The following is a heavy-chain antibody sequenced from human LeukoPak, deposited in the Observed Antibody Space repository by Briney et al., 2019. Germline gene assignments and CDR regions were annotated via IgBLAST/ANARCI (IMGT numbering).Heavy chain of an antibody. CDR3: ARVQTTVTTWLRNDAFDI. CDR2: IYYSGSI. D-gene: IGHD4-17*01. V-gene: IGHV4-59*01. Sequence: SETLSLTCTVSGGSISSYYWNWIRQPPGKGLEWIGYIYYSGSINYNPSLKSRVTISVDTSKNQFSLRLSSVTAADTAVYYCARVQTTVTTWLRNDAFDIWGQGTMVTVSS. J-gene: IGHJ3*02. CDR1: GGSISSYY.